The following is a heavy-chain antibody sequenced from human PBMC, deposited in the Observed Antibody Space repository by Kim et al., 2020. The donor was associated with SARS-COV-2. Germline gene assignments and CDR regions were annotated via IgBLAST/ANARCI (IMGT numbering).Heavy chain of an antibody. CDR1: GFTFGDYA. CDR3: TRCRDPSSWYDPYYYYGMDV. Sequence: GGSLRLSCTASGFTFGDYAMSWFRQAPGKGLEWVGFIRSKAYGGTTEYAASVKGRFTISRDDSKSIAYLQMNSLKTEDTAVYYCTRCRDPSSWYDPYYYYGMDVWGQGTTVTVSS. J-gene: IGHJ6*02. D-gene: IGHD6-13*01. CDR2: IRSKAYGGTT. V-gene: IGHV3-49*03.